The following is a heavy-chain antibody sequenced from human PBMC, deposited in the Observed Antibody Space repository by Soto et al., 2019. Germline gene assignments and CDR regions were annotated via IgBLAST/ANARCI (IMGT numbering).Heavy chain of an antibody. CDR2: IVVGSGNT. D-gene: IGHD3-22*01. J-gene: IGHJ6*02. CDR1: GFTFTSSA. Sequence: GASVKVSCKASGFTFTSSAVQWVRQARGQRLEWIGWIVVGSGNTNYAQKFQERVTITRDMPTSTAYMELSSLRSEDTAVYYCAADRDYYDSSGPPRGYYGMDVWGQGTTVTVSS. V-gene: IGHV1-58*01. CDR3: AADRDYYDSSGPPRGYYGMDV.